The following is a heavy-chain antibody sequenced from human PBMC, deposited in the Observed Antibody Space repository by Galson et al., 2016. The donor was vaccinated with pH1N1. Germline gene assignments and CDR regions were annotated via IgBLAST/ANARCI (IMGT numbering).Heavy chain of an antibody. CDR1: GFTFNHYY. CDR3: ARDFSPSRYHDGTFYYDAFDI. V-gene: IGHV3-11*06. Sequence: SLRLSCAASGFTFNHYYMSWVRQAPGKGLEWISFISEGSHFTNYADSVKGRFTISRDNTKNSVFLQMNDLRAEDTAVYYCARDFSPSRYHDGTFYYDAFDIWGQGTMVTVSS. D-gene: IGHD3-16*02. CDR2: ISEGSHFT. J-gene: IGHJ3*02.